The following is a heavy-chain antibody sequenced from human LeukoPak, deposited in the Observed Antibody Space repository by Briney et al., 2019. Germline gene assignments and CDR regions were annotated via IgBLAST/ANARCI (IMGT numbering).Heavy chain of an antibody. Sequence: GRSLRLSCAASGFTFDDYAMHWVRQAPGKGLEWVSGISWNSGSIGYADSAKGRFTISRDNAKNSLYLQMNSLRAEDTALYYCAKELGGAFDIWGQGTMVTVSS. J-gene: IGHJ3*02. CDR3: AKELGGAFDI. CDR2: ISWNSGSI. V-gene: IGHV3-9*01. CDR1: GFTFDDYA. D-gene: IGHD6-6*01.